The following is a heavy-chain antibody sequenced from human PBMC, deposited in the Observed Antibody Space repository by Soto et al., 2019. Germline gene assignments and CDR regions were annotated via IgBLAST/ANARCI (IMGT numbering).Heavy chain of an antibody. J-gene: IGHJ4*02. D-gene: IGHD3-16*01. V-gene: IGHV1-18*01. Sequence: QVQLVQSGAEVKKPGASVKVSCKASGYTFTSYGISWVRQAPGQGREWMGWINPYNGNTNYAQHLRGRATMTTDTSTNTAYMGLRSLRSDDTAVYYCARDWFGIDYWGQGTLVSVSS. CDR1: GYTFTSYG. CDR3: ARDWFGIDY. CDR2: INPYNGNT.